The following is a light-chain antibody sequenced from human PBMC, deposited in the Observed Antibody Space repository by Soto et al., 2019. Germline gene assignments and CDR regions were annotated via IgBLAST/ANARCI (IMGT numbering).Light chain of an antibody. CDR2: HAS. J-gene: IGKJ5*01. CDR3: QQRANSLST. Sequence: EIVLTQSPATLSLSPGEGATLSCRASQSVSSYLAWYQQKPGQAPRLLIYHASNRATGIPARFSGSGSGTDFTLTISSLEPEDFAVDYCQQRANSLSTFGQGTRLEIK. CDR1: QSVSSY. V-gene: IGKV3-11*01.